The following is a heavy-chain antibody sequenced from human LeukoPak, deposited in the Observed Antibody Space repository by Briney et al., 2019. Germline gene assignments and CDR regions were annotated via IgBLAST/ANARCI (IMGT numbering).Heavy chain of an antibody. J-gene: IGHJ4*02. CDR3: AKDGSLGELSFNDY. D-gene: IGHD3-16*02. V-gene: IGHV3-53*05. CDR1: GFTVSSNY. Sequence: GGSLRLSCAASGFTVSSNYMSWVRQAPGKGLEWVSVIYSGGSTYYADSVKGRFTISRDNSKNTLYLQMNSLRAEDTAVYYCAKDGSLGELSFNDYWGQGTLVTVSS. CDR2: IYSGGST.